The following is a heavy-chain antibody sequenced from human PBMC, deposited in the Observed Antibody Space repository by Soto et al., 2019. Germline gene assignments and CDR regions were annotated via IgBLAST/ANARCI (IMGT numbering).Heavy chain of an antibody. CDR2: INHSGST. CDR3: ARGDDRSGWYDYSYYYGMDV. J-gene: IGHJ6*01. CDR1: CGSFSGYY. D-gene: IGHD6-19*01. V-gene: IGHV4-34*01. Sequence: SEALSLPCAVFCGSFSGYYCSWIRQPPGKGLEWVGEINHSGSTNYNPSLKSRVTISADTSKNQFSLKLSSVTAADTAVYYCARGDDRSGWYDYSYYYGMDVWGQGTTVTVSS.